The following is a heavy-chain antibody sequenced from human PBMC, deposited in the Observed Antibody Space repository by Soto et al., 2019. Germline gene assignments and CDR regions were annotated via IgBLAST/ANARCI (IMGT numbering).Heavy chain of an antibody. D-gene: IGHD5-18*01. V-gene: IGHV1-3*01. CDR3: ASTSGRGYSGTFDY. CDR1: GYTFTSYA. Sequence: GASVKVSCKASGYTFTSYAMHWVRQAPGQRLEWMGWINAGKGNTKYSQKCQGRVTITRDTSASTAYMELSSLRSEDTAVYYCASTSGRGYSGTFDYWGQGTLVTVSS. J-gene: IGHJ4*02. CDR2: INAGKGNT.